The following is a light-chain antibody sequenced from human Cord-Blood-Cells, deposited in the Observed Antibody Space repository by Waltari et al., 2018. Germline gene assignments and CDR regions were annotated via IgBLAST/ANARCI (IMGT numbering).Light chain of an antibody. V-gene: IGKV4-1*01. CDR1: QSVLYSSNNKNY. Sequence: IVMTQSPDSLAGSLGERATINCKSSQSVLYSSNNKNYLAWYQQKPGQPPKLLIYWASTRESGVPDRFSGSGSGTDFTLTISSLQAEDVAVYYCQQYYSTPTFGQGTKLEIK. J-gene: IGKJ2*01. CDR2: WAS. CDR3: QQYYSTPT.